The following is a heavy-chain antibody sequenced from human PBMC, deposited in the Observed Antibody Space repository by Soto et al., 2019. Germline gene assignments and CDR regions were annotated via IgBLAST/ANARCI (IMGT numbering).Heavy chain of an antibody. D-gene: IGHD6-13*01. CDR1: GGTFSSYT. Sequence: SVKVSCKASGGTFSSYTISWVRQAPGQGLEWMGRIIPILGIANYAQKFQGRVTITADKSTSTAYMELSSLRSEDTAVYYCARDSAAVGGDYYYYMDVWGKGTTVTVSS. CDR2: IIPILGIA. V-gene: IGHV1-69*04. J-gene: IGHJ6*03. CDR3: ARDSAAVGGDYYYYMDV.